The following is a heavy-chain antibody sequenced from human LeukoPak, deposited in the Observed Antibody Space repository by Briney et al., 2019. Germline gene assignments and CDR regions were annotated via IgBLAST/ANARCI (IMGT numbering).Heavy chain of an antibody. V-gene: IGHV4-34*01. CDR2: INHSGRT. D-gene: IGHD2-15*01. CDR3: ATIFGGSSRGFDY. J-gene: IGHJ4*02. CDR1: GGSFSGYY. Sequence: SETLSLTCAVYGGSFSGYYWSWIRQPPGKGLEWIGEINHSGRTNYNPSLTSRVTISVDTSKNQFSLKLSSVTAADTAVYYCATIFGGSSRGFDYWGQGTLVTVSS.